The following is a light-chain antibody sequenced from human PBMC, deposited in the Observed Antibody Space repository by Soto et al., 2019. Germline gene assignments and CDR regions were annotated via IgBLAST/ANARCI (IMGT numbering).Light chain of an antibody. V-gene: IGLV2-14*01. J-gene: IGLJ1*01. Sequence: QSVLTQPASVSGSPGQSITISCTGTSSDVGAYNYVSWYQQHPGKALKLMIYDVSNRPSGVSNRLSGSKAGNTASLTISGLQAEDEADYYCSSYTGSTTYVFGTGTKVTVL. CDR3: SSYTGSTTYV. CDR1: SSDVGAYNY. CDR2: DVS.